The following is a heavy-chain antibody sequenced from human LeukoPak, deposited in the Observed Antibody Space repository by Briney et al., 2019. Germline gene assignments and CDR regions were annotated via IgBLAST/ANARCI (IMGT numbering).Heavy chain of an antibody. Sequence: GGSLRLSCAASGFTFSSYGMHWVRQAPGKGLEWVAVIWYDGSNKYYADSVKGRFTISRDNSKNTLYLQMNSLRAEDTAVYYCATDDGDRTAFDIWGQGTMVTVSS. CDR2: IWYDGSNK. CDR1: GFTFSSYG. V-gene: IGHV3-33*01. D-gene: IGHD7-27*01. J-gene: IGHJ3*02. CDR3: ATDDGDRTAFDI.